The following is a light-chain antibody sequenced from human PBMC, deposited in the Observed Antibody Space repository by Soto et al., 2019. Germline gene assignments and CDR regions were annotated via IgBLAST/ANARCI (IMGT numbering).Light chain of an antibody. V-gene: IGKV3-20*01. CDR2: GAS. CDR1: QSVSSSY. J-gene: IGKJ3*01. Sequence: EFVLTQSPGTLSLSPGERSTLSCMSSQSVSSSYLAWYQQKPGQAPRLLIYGASSRATGIPDRFSGSGSGTDFTLTISRLEPEDFAVYYCQQYGSSPFTFGPGTKVDI. CDR3: QQYGSSPFT.